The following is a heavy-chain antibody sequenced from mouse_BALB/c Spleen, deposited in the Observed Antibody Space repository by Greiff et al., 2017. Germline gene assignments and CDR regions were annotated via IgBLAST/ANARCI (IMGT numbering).Heavy chain of an antibody. V-gene: IGHV1S81*02. CDR2: INPSNGGT. CDR3: SYGNYIYYYAMDY. CDR1: GYTFTSYY. Sequence: QVQLKQPGAELVKPGASVKLSCKASGYTFTSYYMYWVKQRPGQGLEWIGGINPSNGGTNFNEKFKSKATLTVDKSSSTAYMQLSSLTSEDSAVYYCSYGNYIYYYAMDYWGQGTSVTVSS. J-gene: IGHJ4*01. D-gene: IGHD2-1*01.